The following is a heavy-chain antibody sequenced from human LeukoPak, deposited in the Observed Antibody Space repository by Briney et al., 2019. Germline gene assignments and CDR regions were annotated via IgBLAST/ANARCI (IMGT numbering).Heavy chain of an antibody. CDR2: ISGDGDNT. CDR1: GFTFDDHA. D-gene: IGHD3-10*01. V-gene: IGHV3-43*02. Sequence: GGSLRLSCAASGFTFDDHAMHWVRQAPGKGLDCVSLISGDGDNTYYADSVKGRFTISRDNSKNSLYLQMNSLRTEDTALYYCAKDVSGSGDAFDIWGRGTMVTVSS. J-gene: IGHJ3*02. CDR3: AKDVSGSGDAFDI.